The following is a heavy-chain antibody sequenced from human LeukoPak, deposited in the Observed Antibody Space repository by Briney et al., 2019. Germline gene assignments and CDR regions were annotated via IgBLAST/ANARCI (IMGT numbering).Heavy chain of an antibody. D-gene: IGHD3-10*01. Sequence: SGGSLRLSCAASGFTFSSYGMHWVRQAPGKGLEWVAVISYDGSNKYYADSVKGRFTISRDNSKNTLYLQMNSLRAEDTAVYYCAATYYYGSGSYGAFDIWGQGTMVTVSS. V-gene: IGHV3-30*03. CDR3: AATYYYGSGSYGAFDI. CDR2: ISYDGSNK. CDR1: GFTFSSYG. J-gene: IGHJ3*02.